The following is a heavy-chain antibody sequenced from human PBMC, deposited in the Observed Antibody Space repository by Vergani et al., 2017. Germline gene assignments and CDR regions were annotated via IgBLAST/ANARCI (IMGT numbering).Heavy chain of an antibody. D-gene: IGHD5-18*01. V-gene: IGHV4-34*01. CDR3: ARRGYSYGC. Sequence: QVQLQESGPGLVKPSETLSLTCTVSGGSFSGYYWSWTRQPPGKGLEWIGEINHSGSTNYNPSLKSRVTISVDTSKNQFSLKLSSVTAADTAVYYCARRGYSYGCWGQGTLVTVSS. CDR1: GGSFSGYY. J-gene: IGHJ4*02. CDR2: INHSGST.